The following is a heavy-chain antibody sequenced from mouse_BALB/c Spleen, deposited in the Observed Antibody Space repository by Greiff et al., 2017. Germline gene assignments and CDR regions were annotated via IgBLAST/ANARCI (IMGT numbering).Heavy chain of an antibody. CDR3: ARGRDDGYYEFAY. D-gene: IGHD2-3*01. J-gene: IGHJ3*01. V-gene: IGHV1-80*01. CDR1: GYAFSSYW. CDR2: IYPGDGDT. Sequence: VQLQESGAELVRPGSSVKISCKASGYAFSSYWMNWVKQRHGQGLEWIGQIYPGDGDTNYNGKFKGKATLTADKSSSTAYMQLSSLTSEDSAVYYCARGRDDGYYEFAYWGQGTLVTVSA.